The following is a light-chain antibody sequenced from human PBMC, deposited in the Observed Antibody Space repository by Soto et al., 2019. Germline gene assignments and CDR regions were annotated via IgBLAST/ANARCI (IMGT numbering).Light chain of an antibody. Sequence: EIVLTQSPGTLSLSPGERATLSCRASQSVSRSYLAWYQQKPGQAPRLLIYGASSRATGIPDRFSGSGSGTDFTLTISRLEPEVFAVYYCQHYGSTPEWTFGHGTKVDIK. CDR2: GAS. CDR3: QHYGSTPEWT. CDR1: QSVSRSY. V-gene: IGKV3-20*01. J-gene: IGKJ1*01.